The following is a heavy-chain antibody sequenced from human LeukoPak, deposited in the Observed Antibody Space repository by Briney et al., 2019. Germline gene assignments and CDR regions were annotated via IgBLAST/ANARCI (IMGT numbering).Heavy chain of an antibody. CDR3: ARHSAGYTTFSDY. CDR2: IMQDGSEK. D-gene: IGHD5-24*01. Sequence: GGSLRLSCAASGFTLSYYWMTWVRRAPGKGLEWVANIMQDGSEKYYVDSVKGRFTISRDNAKNSLYLQMNSLRAKDTAVYYCARHSAGYTTFSDYWGQGTLVTVSS. V-gene: IGHV3-7*04. CDR1: GFTLSYYW. J-gene: IGHJ4*02.